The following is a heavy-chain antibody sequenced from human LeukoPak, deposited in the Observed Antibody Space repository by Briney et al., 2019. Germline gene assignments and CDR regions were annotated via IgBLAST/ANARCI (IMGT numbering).Heavy chain of an antibody. Sequence: GGSLRLSCAASGFTVSSNYMSWVRQAPGKGLEWVSVIYSCGTTHYADSVKGRFTISRGNSKNTLYLQMSSLRAEDTAVYFCAKGWSGYFRSPFDLWGRGTMVTVSS. CDR1: GFTVSSNY. CDR3: AKGWSGYFRSPFDL. V-gene: IGHV3-53*01. D-gene: IGHD3-3*01. CDR2: IYSCGTT. J-gene: IGHJ3*01.